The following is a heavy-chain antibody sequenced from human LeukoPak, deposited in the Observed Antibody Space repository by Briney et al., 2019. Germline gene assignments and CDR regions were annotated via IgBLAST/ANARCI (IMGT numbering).Heavy chain of an antibody. D-gene: IGHD2-2*01. CDR2: ISGSGGST. J-gene: IGHJ4*02. Sequence: GGSLRLSCAASGFTFSSYAMSWVRQAPGKGLEWVSAISGSGGSTYYADSVKGRFTISRDNSKNTLYLQMNSLRAEDTAVYYCAKRHPARRSNCSSTSCYAAFDYWGQGTLVTVSS. V-gene: IGHV3-23*01. CDR3: AKRHPARRSNCSSTSCYAAFDY. CDR1: GFTFSSYA.